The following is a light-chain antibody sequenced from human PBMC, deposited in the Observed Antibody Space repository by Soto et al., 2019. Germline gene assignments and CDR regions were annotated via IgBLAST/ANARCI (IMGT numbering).Light chain of an antibody. CDR2: GAS. V-gene: IGKV3-20*01. CDR1: QSVSANY. CDR3: QQHGSSPFA. Sequence: EIVLTQSPGTLSLSPGERATLSRRASQSVSANYLAWYQQKPGQAPRLLIYGASSRATGIPDRFSGSGSGTDFTLTISRLEPEDFAVYFCQQHGSSPFAFGPGTKVDV. J-gene: IGKJ3*01.